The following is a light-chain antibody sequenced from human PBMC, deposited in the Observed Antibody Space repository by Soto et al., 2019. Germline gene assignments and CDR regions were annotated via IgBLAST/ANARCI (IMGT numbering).Light chain of an antibody. CDR2: EVS. Sequence: QSALTQPASVSGSPGQSITISCTGTSSDVGGYNYVSWYQQHPGKAPKLMIYEVSNLPSGVSNRFSGSKSGNTASLTISGLQAEDEADYYCSSYTSSRTLVFGGGTNVPVL. CDR3: SSYTSSRTLV. J-gene: IGLJ2*01. V-gene: IGLV2-14*01. CDR1: SSDVGGYNY.